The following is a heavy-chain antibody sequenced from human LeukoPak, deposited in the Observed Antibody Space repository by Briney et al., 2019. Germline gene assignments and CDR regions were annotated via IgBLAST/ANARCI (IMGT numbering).Heavy chain of an antibody. CDR1: GYTLTELS. V-gene: IGHV1-24*01. D-gene: IGHD6-13*01. J-gene: IGHJ4*02. Sequence: ASVEVSCKVSGYTLTELSMHWVRQAPGKGLEWMGGFGPEDGETIYAQKFQGRVTMTEDTSTDTAYMELSSLRSEDTAVYYCATGRSSWYGREYYFDYWGQGTLVTVSS. CDR3: ATGRSSWYGREYYFDY. CDR2: FGPEDGET.